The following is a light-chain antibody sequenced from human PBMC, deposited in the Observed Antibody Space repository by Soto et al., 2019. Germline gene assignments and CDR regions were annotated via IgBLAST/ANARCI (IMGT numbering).Light chain of an antibody. CDR1: SSDVGGYNY. V-gene: IGLV2-8*01. Sequence: QSVLTQPPSASGAPGQSVTISCTGTSSDVGGYNYVSWYQKHPGNAPKLMIYEVSKRPSGVPDRFSGSKSGNTASLTVSGLQAEDEADYYCSSYAGSNIWVFGGGTKLTVL. CDR2: EVS. J-gene: IGLJ3*02. CDR3: SSYAGSNIWV.